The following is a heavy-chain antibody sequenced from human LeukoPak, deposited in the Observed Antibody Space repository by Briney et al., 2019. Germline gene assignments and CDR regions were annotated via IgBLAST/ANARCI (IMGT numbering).Heavy chain of an antibody. CDR1: GFTFSGYA. V-gene: IGHV3-23*01. D-gene: IGHD3-22*01. CDR3: AKDGLYYDGSAHAYYFDY. J-gene: IGHJ4*02. CDR2: ITGSGDYT. Sequence: GGSLRLSCAASGFTFSGYAMTWVRQAPGKGLEWVSSITGSGDYTYYIDSVKGRFTIYRDNSKNILYLQMNSLRGEDTALYYCAKDGLYYDGSAHAYYFDYWGQGTLVAVSS.